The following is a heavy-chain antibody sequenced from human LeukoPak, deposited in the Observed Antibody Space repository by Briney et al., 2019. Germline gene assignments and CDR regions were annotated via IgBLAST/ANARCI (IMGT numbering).Heavy chain of an antibody. D-gene: IGHD3-10*01. V-gene: IGHV3-48*03. Sequence: GGSLRLSCAASGFTFSSYEMNWVRQAPGKGLEWVSAISVSGSTKYYADSVKGRLTISRDNAKNSLYLQMNSLRAEDTAVYYCTRTFGKFDYWGQGTLVTVSS. CDR1: GFTFSSYE. CDR2: ISVSGSTK. J-gene: IGHJ4*02. CDR3: TRTFGKFDY.